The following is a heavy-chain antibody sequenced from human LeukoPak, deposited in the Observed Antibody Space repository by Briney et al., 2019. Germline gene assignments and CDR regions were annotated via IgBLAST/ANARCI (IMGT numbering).Heavy chain of an antibody. V-gene: IGHV2-5*01. Sequence: SGPTLVNPTQILTLTCTFSGFSVSTRGVGVGWIRQPPGKALEWLALIYWNDDKRYSPSLKSRLTITKDMSKNQVVLTMTNMDPVDTATYYCAHILGTYWYFGLWGRGTLVTVSS. CDR2: IYWNDDK. D-gene: IGHD7-27*01. CDR1: GFSVSTRGVG. CDR3: AHILGTYWYFGL. J-gene: IGHJ2*01.